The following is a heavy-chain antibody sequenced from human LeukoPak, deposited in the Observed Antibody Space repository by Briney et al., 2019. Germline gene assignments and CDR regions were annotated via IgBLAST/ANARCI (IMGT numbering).Heavy chain of an antibody. CDR1: GYTFNSYG. CDR2: ISAYNGNT. Sequence: ASVKVSCKASGYTFNSYGISWVRQAPGQGLEWMGWISAYNGNTNYAQKLQGRVTMTTDTSTSTAYMELRSLRSDDTAVYYCARDPGAVRYFDWGPYYYYYYMDVWGKGTTVTVSS. J-gene: IGHJ6*03. D-gene: IGHD3-9*01. CDR3: ARDPGAVRYFDWGPYYYYYYMDV. V-gene: IGHV1-18*01.